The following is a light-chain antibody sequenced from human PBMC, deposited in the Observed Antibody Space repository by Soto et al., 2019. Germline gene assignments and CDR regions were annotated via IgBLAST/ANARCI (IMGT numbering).Light chain of an antibody. CDR3: QQYIRWPLT. J-gene: IGKJ4*01. CDR2: DAS. V-gene: IGKV3D-15*01. Sequence: EMVVTQSPATLSVSPGERVTLSCRTSQDVSSKLACYQQKPGQPPSLLIYDASTRATGTPARFSGSGSGTEFTLAGSSLQSEDYALYFCQQYIRWPLTFGGGTKVEIK. CDR1: QDVSSK.